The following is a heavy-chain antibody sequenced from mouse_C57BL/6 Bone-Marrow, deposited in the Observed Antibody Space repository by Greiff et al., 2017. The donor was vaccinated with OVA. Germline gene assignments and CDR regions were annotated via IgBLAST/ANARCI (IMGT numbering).Heavy chain of an antibody. J-gene: IGHJ3*01. CDR2: ISYDGSK. Sequence: EVQLVESGPGLVKPSQSLSLTCSVTGYSITSGYYWNWIRQFPGNKLEWMGYISYDGSKNYNPSLKNRISITRDTSKNQFFLKLNSVTTEDTATYYCARGDGSWFAYWGQGTLVTVSA. D-gene: IGHD1-1*01. CDR3: ARGDGSWFAY. CDR1: GYSITSGYY. V-gene: IGHV3-6*01.